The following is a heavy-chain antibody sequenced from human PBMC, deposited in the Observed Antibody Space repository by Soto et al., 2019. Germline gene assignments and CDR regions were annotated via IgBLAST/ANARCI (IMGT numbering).Heavy chain of an antibody. V-gene: IGHV3-73*01. CDR3: AKDRGKYYDILTGYYLALQPVFDY. D-gene: IGHD3-9*01. J-gene: IGHJ4*02. CDR1: GFTFGASA. CDR2: IGSRGETYAT. Sequence: GGSLRLSCSASGFTFGASALQWARQASGKGLEWLGRIGSRGETYATTYAASVKGRFTISRDDSKKTAYLQMNSLESEDTAVYYCAKDRGKYYDILTGYYLALQPVFDYWGQGTLVIVSS.